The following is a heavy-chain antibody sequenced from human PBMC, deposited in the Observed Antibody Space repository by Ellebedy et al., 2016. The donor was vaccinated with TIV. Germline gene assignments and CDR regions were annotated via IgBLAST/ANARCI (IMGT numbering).Heavy chain of an antibody. V-gene: IGHV3-64D*06. Sequence: GESLKISCSASGFTFSHYAMHWVRQAPGKGLEYVSAMNNNGGNTYYADSVKGRFTISRDNSKNTLYLQMNRLRPEDTAMYYCVKDRGDIIRDFDYWGQGTLVTVSS. D-gene: IGHD2-21*02. CDR2: MNNNGGNT. J-gene: IGHJ4*02. CDR1: GFTFSHYA. CDR3: VKDRGDIIRDFDY.